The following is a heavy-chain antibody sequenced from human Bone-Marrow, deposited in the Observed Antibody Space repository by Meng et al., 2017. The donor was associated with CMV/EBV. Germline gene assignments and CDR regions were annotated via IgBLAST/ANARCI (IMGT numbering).Heavy chain of an antibody. V-gene: IGHV3-53*05. D-gene: IGHD3-3*01. CDR2: IYSGGST. Sequence: GESLKISCAASGFTVSSNYMSWVRQAPGKGLEWVSVIYSGGSTYYADSVKGRFTISRDNSKNTLYLQMNSLRAEDTAVYYCAKDLDRLVTIFGVARPDYWGQGTLVTVSS. CDR3: AKDLDRLVTIFGVARPDY. J-gene: IGHJ4*02. CDR1: GFTVSSNY.